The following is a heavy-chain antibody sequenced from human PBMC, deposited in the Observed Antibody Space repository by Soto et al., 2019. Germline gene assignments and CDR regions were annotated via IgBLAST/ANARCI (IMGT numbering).Heavy chain of an antibody. J-gene: IGHJ4*02. Sequence: QVQLVQSGAEVKKPGSSVKVSCKASGGTFSSYTISWVRQAPGQGLEWMGRIIPILGIANYAQKFQGRVTITRDKFTSTDYMELSSLRSEDTAVYYCGGSVAVATSDYWGQGTLVTVSS. CDR2: IIPILGIA. V-gene: IGHV1-69*02. CDR1: GGTFSSYT. CDR3: GGSVAVATSDY. D-gene: IGHD3-10*01.